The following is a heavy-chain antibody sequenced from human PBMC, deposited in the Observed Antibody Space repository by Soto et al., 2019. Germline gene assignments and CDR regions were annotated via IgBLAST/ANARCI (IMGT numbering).Heavy chain of an antibody. CDR3: ARLGYDILTGPHSDY. Sequence: GASVKVSCKASGYTFTSYGISWVRQAPGQGLEWMGWISAYNGNTNYAQKLQGRVTMTTDTSTSTAYMELRSLRSDDTAVYYCARLGYDILTGPHSDYWGQGTLVTVSS. CDR2: ISAYNGNT. D-gene: IGHD3-9*01. J-gene: IGHJ4*02. V-gene: IGHV1-18*01. CDR1: GYTFTSYG.